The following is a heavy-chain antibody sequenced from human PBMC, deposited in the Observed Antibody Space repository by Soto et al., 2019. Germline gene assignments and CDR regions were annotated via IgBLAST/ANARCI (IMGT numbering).Heavy chain of an antibody. CDR3: VREDSPWDSRGSFDF. CDR2: ISGSGGSA. J-gene: IGHJ3*01. Sequence: EVQLLESGGGLVRPGGSLRLSCAASAFTFSNYAMNWVRQAPGKGLEWVSVISGSGGSASYADSVQGRFTISIDNSKNTRYLQMNSLRAEDTAIYYCVREDSPWDSRGSFDFWGRGTMVTVS. D-gene: IGHD5-12*01. V-gene: IGHV3-23*01. CDR1: AFTFSNYA.